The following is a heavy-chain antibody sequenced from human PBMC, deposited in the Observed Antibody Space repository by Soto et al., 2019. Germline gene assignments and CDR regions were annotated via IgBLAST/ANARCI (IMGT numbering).Heavy chain of an antibody. V-gene: IGHV4-30-2*01. J-gene: IGHJ5*02. Sequence: SETLSVTCAVSGGSISSGGYSWSWIRQPPGKGPEWIGYIYHSGSTYYNPSLKSRVTISVDRSKNQFSLKLSSVTAADTAVYYCARVPGPWGQGTLVTVS. CDR1: GGSISSGGYS. CDR3: ARVPGP. CDR2: IYHSGST.